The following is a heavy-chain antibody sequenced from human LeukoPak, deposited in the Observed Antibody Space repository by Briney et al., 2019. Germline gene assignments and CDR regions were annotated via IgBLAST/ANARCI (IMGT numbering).Heavy chain of an antibody. CDR2: ISWNSGSI. V-gene: IGHV3-9*01. CDR1: GFTFSSYA. Sequence: GGSLRLSCAASGFTFSSYAMSWVRQAPGKGLEWVSGISWNSGSIGYADSVKGRFTISRDNAKNSLYLQMNSLRAEDTALYYCAKDVGYYYDSSGYFDYWGQGTLVTVSS. D-gene: IGHD3-22*01. J-gene: IGHJ4*02. CDR3: AKDVGYYYDSSGYFDY.